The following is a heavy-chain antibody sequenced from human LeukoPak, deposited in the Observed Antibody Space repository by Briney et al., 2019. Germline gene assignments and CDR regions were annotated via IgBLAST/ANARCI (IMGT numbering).Heavy chain of an antibody. CDR2: ISYDGSNK. V-gene: IGHV3-30-3*02. CDR3: AKDHYDYVWGSYRWGFDP. J-gene: IGHJ5*02. CDR1: GFTFSSYA. D-gene: IGHD3-16*02. Sequence: GGSLRLSCAASGFTFSSYAMHWVRQAPGKGLEWVAVISYDGSNKYHADSVKGRFTISRDNSKNTLYLQMNSLRAEDTAVYYCAKDHYDYVWGSYRWGFDPWGQGTLVTVSS.